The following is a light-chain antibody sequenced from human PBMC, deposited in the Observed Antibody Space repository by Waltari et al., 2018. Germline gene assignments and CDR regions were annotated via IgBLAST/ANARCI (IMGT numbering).Light chain of an antibody. CDR3: QVCGTSCDHPV. CDR2: LDS. J-gene: IGLJ3*02. CDR1: NIGTKS. Sequence: SYRLTQPPSVSVAPGKPARISCGGDNIGTKSGHWYQHRPGQAPVLVIYLDSHRPSGVSERFSGSNSGNTATLTIIRVEVGDEADYYCQVCGTSCDHPVFGGGTKLTVL. V-gene: IGLV3-21*04.